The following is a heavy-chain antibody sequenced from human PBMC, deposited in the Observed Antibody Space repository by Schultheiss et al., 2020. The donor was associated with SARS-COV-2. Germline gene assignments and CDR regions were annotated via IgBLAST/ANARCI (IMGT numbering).Heavy chain of an antibody. CDR1: GFTFSSYW. D-gene: IGHD4/OR15-4a*01. CDR3: ARVLITRRYYGMDV. V-gene: IGHV3-48*04. Sequence: GGSLRLSCAASGFTFSSYWMHWVRQAPGKGLEWVSYISSSSSTIYYADSVKGRFTISRDNAKNSLYLQMNSLRAEDTAVYYCARVLITRRYYGMDVWGQGTTVTVSS. J-gene: IGHJ6*02. CDR2: ISSSSSTI.